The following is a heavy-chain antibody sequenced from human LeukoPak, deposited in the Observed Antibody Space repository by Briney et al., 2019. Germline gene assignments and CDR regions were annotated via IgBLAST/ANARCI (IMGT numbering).Heavy chain of an antibody. CDR2: IYYSGNT. J-gene: IGHJ4*02. V-gene: IGHV4-59*01. D-gene: IGHD3-3*01. Sequence: KPSETLSLTCTVSGGPISSYYWSWTRQPPGKGLEYIGYIYYSGNTNYNPSLKSRVTISVDTSKNQFSLKLSSVTAADTAVYYCGRYSKYLDRNGYYVDHWGQGISVTVSS. CDR3: GRYSKYLDRNGYYVDH. CDR1: GGPISSYY.